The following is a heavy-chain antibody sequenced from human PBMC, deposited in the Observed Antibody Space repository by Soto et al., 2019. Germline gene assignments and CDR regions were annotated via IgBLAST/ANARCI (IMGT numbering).Heavy chain of an antibody. CDR3: TRDYDISDNLPGF. V-gene: IGHV3-11*01. CDR1: GFLFTDYY. Sequence: QVQLVASGGGLVQPGGSLRLSCVASGFLFTDYYMTWVRQAPGKGLEWISSISISSDVIYYADSVKGRFTISRDNAKRSVFLEMSSLSAEDTAFYYCTRDYDISDNLPGFWGQGTLVTVSS. CDR2: ISISSDVI. D-gene: IGHD3-22*01. J-gene: IGHJ4*02.